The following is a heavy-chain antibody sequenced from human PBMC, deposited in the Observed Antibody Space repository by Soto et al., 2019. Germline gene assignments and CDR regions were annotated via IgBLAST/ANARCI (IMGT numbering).Heavy chain of an antibody. J-gene: IGHJ4*02. V-gene: IGHV3-7*01. Sequence: GGSLRLSCAASGFTFSSYWMSWVRQAPGKGLEWVANIKQDGSEKYYVDSVKGRFTISRDNAKNSLYLQMNSLRAEDTAVYYCARDQAPRKQWPLDYWGQGTLVTVS. CDR3: ARDQAPRKQWPLDY. CDR2: IKQDGSEK. CDR1: GFTFSSYW. D-gene: IGHD6-19*01.